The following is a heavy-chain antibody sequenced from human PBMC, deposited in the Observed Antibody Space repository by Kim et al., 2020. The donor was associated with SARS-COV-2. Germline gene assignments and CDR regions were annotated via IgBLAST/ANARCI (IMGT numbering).Heavy chain of an antibody. V-gene: IGHV3-48*02. Sequence: INYADSRKGRFTISRANAKTSLYLQINSLRDEDTAMYYCARIKSSWYYFDSWGQGTLVTVSS. CDR3: ARIKSSWYYFDS. CDR2: I. J-gene: IGHJ4*02. D-gene: IGHD6-13*01.